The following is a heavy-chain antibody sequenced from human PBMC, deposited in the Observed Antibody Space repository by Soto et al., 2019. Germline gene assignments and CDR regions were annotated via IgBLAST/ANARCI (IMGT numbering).Heavy chain of an antibody. CDR1: GFTFSNYA. CDR3: ATDREATAMEVWGQ. D-gene: IGHD5-18*01. J-gene: IGHJ4*02. V-gene: IGHV3-23*01. Sequence: EVQLLESGGGLVQPGGSLRLSCAASGFTFSNYAMSWVRQAPGKGLEWVSSIGGSGVNTYYADSVKGRFTISRENAKKTLHLQMNSLRAEDTAVYYCATDREATAMEVWGQWGQGTLVTVSS. CDR2: IGGSGVNT.